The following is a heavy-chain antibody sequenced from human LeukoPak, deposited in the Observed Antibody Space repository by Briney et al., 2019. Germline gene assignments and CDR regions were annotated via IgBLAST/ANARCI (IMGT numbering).Heavy chain of an antibody. V-gene: IGHV4-34*01. J-gene: IGHJ6*02. CDR2: INHSGST. CDR1: GGSFSGYY. D-gene: IGHD2-2*02. CDR3: ARDDAALYNYYYGMDA. Sequence: SETLSLTCAVYGGSFSGYYWSWIRQPPGKGLEWIGEINHSGSTNYSPSLKSRVTISVDMSKNQFFLKLSSVTAADTAVYYCARDDAALYNYYYGMDAWGQGTTVTVSS.